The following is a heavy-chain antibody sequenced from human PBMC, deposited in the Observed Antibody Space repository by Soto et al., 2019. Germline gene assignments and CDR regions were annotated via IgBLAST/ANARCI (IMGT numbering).Heavy chain of an antibody. CDR2: ISSSSSYI. J-gene: IGHJ4*02. CDR3: ARVPYDYIWGSYRHTNSDY. Sequence: GGSLSLSCAASGFTFSSYSMNWVRQAPGKGLEWVSSISSSSSYIYYADSVKGRFTISRDNAKNSLYLQMNSLRAEDTAVYYCARVPYDYIWGSYRHTNSDYWGQGTLVTAPQ. D-gene: IGHD3-16*02. CDR1: GFTFSSYS. V-gene: IGHV3-21*01.